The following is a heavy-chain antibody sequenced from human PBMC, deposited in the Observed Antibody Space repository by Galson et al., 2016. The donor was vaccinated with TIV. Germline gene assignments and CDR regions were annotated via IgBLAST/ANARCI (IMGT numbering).Heavy chain of an antibody. D-gene: IGHD1-7*01. CDR2: IKQTGSGGNS. Sequence: SLRLSCAASGFTFSNYWMSWVRQAPGKGLEWVANIKQTGSGGNSFYAESVKGRFTVSKDSLDKSVFLQMNSLRDEDTAVYFCAREQNYALDVWGPGTMVTVSS. CDR1: GFTFSNYW. J-gene: IGHJ6*02. V-gene: IGHV3-7*01. CDR3: AREQNYALDV.